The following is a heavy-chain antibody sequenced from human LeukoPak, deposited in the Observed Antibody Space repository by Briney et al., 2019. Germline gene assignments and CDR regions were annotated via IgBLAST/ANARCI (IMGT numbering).Heavy chain of an antibody. D-gene: IGHD1-26*01. V-gene: IGHV3-15*01. J-gene: IGHJ6*03. CDR1: GFTFNNAW. Sequence: GGSLRLSCAASGFTFNNAWMSWVRQAPGKGLEWVGRIKSKTDGGTTDYAAPVRGRFTISRDDSKNTLHLQMHSLRGEDRAVYYCAESHSGSTDYYMDVWSKGPTVTVPS. CDR2: IKSKTDGGTT. CDR3: AESHSGSTDYYMDV.